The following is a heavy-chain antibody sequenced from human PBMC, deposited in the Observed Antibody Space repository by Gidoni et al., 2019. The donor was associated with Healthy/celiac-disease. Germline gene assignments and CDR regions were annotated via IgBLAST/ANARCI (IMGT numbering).Heavy chain of an antibody. V-gene: IGHV4-31*03. CDR2: IYYSGRT. CDR1: GCSLSSGGYY. Sequence: QVQLQESGPGLVKPSQTMSLTCTVSGCSLSSGGYYWSWIRQHPGKGLEWIGYIYYSGRTYYNPSLKSRVTISVDTSKNQFSLKLSSVTAADTAAYYCARYITKNSGAFDIWGQGTMVTVSS. CDR3: ARYITKNSGAFDI. J-gene: IGHJ3*02. D-gene: IGHD1-26*01.